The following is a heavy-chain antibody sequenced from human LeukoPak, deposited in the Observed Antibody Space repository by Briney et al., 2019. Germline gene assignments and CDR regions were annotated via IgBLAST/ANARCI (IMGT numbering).Heavy chain of an antibody. J-gene: IGHJ5*02. Sequence: GASVKVSCKASGGTFSSYAISWVRQAPGQGLEWMGGIIPIFGTANYAQKFQGRVTITADESTSTAYMELSSLRSEDTAVYYCAREMRYSGYDSDNWFDPWGQGTLVTVSS. CDR3: AREMRYSGYDSDNWFDP. D-gene: IGHD5-12*01. V-gene: IGHV1-69*13. CDR1: GGTFSSYA. CDR2: IIPIFGTA.